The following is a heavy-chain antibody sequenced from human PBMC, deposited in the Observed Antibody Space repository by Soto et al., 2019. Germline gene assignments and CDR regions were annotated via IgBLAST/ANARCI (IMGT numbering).Heavy chain of an antibody. J-gene: IGHJ5*02. CDR2: IYARGST. Sequence: SETLSLTCAVSGDSISSGAYSWSWFRQPPGKGLEWIGYIYARGSTYYNPTLQRRVTMSVDRSKNQFSLNLSSVTAADKAVYFCASTRDYGGSAASNWCDPWGQGTLVTSPQ. V-gene: IGHV4-30-2*01. CDR1: GDSISSGAYS. CDR3: ASTRDYGGSAASNWCDP. D-gene: IGHD4-17*01.